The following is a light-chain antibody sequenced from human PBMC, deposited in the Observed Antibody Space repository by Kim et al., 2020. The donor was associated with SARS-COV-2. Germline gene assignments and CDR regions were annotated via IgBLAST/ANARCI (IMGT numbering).Light chain of an antibody. V-gene: IGLV2-14*01. CDR1: SSDVGGYNY. J-gene: IGLJ3*02. CDR3: SSYTSSSTRV. Sequence: SALTQPASVSGSPGQSLTISCTGTSSDVGGYNYVSWYQQHPGKAPKLMIYDVSKRPSGVSNRFSGSKSGNTASLTISGLQAEDEADYYCSSYTSSSTRVFGGGTQLTVL. CDR2: DVS.